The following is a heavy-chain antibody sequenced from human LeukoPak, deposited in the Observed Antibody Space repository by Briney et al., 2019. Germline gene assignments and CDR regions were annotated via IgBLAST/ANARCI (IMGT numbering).Heavy chain of an antibody. CDR2: IYCTGST. CDR1: GGSISSRNYD. V-gene: IGHV4-39*01. D-gene: IGHD3-10*01. CDR3: ARLSGVPRDPDY. J-gene: IGHJ4*02. Sequence: SETLSLTCTVSGGSISSRNYDWAWIRQPTGKGLEWIGSIYCTGSTYYNPSLKSRVTMSVDTSKNQFSLKVSSVTAADTAVYYCARLSGVPRDPDYWGQGNLVTVAS.